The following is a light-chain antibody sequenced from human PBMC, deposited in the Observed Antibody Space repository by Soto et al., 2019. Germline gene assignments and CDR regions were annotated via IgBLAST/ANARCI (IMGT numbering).Light chain of an antibody. CDR3: QHYDSSPLYT. Sequence: EIVLTQSPDTLSLSPGERATLSCRASQSVRSNYLAWYQQKPGQAPRLLIYAASSRATGIPDRFSGSGSGTDFTLTISRVEPEDSAVYYCQHYDSSPLYTFGQGTKLEIK. CDR2: AAS. V-gene: IGKV3-20*01. J-gene: IGKJ2*01. CDR1: QSVRSNY.